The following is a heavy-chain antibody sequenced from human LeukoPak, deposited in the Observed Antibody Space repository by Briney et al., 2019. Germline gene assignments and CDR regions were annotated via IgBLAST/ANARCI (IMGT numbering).Heavy chain of an antibody. CDR1: GFAFSIYA. Sequence: GSLRLSCAASGFAFSIYAMSWVRQAPGKGLEWVSTISASGGTTYYADSVKGRFTISRDNSKNTLYLQLNSLRAEDTAVYYCAKWYSSSSPLDYWGQGTLVTVSS. V-gene: IGHV3-23*01. CDR3: AKWYSSSSPLDY. D-gene: IGHD6-6*01. CDR2: ISASGGTT. J-gene: IGHJ4*02.